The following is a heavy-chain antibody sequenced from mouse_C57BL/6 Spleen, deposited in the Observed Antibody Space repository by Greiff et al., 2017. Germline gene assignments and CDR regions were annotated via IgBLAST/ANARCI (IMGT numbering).Heavy chain of an antibody. Sequence: QVQLQQSGPGLVQPSQSLSITCTASGFSLTSYGVHWVRQSPGKGLEWLGVIWSGGSTDYNAAFVSRLSISKDNSKSQVFYKKNSLQADDTAINYCARANWDWYFDVWGTGTTVTVSS. J-gene: IGHJ1*03. CDR1: GFSLTSYG. D-gene: IGHD4-1*01. CDR2: IWSGGST. V-gene: IGHV2-2*01. CDR3: ARANWDWYFDV.